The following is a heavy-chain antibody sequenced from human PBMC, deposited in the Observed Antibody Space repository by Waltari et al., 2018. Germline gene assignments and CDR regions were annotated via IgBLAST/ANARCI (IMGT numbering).Heavy chain of an antibody. CDR3: VRGFSTSPSSY. CDR1: GFTFGSFW. D-gene: IGHD2-2*01. V-gene: IGHV3-74*01. J-gene: IGHJ4*02. Sequence: EVQLVESGGGLVQPGESLRLSCAASGFTFGSFWMHWVRQVSEKGLCWVSSISENGIIIGYADSVKGRFTISRDNAKNTHYLQMNRLRGDDTAVYYCVRGFSTSPSSYWGQGALVTVSS. CDR2: ISENGIII.